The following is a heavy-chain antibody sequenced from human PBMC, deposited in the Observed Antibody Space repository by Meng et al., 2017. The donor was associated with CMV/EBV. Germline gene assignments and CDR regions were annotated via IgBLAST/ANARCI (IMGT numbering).Heavy chain of an antibody. CDR1: GFSFSSYS. V-gene: IGHV3-48*04. J-gene: IGHJ4*02. D-gene: IGHD6-13*01. CDR3: ARAWIAAAGTLDY. Sequence: GASLMISCAASGFSFSSYSMNWVRQAPGKGLEWVSYISSSSSTIYYADSVKGRFTISRDNAKNSLYLQMNSLRAEDTAVYYCARAWIAAAGTLDYWGQGTLVTVSS. CDR2: ISSSSSTI.